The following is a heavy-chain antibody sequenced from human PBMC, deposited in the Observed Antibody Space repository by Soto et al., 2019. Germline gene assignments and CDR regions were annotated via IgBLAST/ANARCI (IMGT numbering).Heavy chain of an antibody. D-gene: IGHD3-10*02. J-gene: IGHJ6*02. CDR1: GDTFSSYA. CDR3: ARDPLSSFAMDV. Sequence: QVQLVQSGAEVTKPGSSVKVSCKASGDTFSSYAISWVRQAPGKGLEWMGRIIPTFGRTNSAQKFQGRLSISADDSTSTAYMELTSLESEDTAVYYCARDPLSSFAMDVWGQGTTVTVSS. V-gene: IGHV1-69*18. CDR2: IIPTFGRT.